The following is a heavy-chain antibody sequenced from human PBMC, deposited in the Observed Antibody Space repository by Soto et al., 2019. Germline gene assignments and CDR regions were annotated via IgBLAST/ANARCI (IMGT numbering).Heavy chain of an antibody. CDR2: IYWDDDK. D-gene: IGHD2-15*01. V-gene: IGHV2-5*02. CDR3: AYLPCSGGSCYWFSFAGMDV. CDR1: GFSLSTSGVG. Sequence: QITLTESGPPLVKPTQTLTLTCTFSGFSLSTSGVGVAWIRQPPGKALEWLALIYWDDDKRYRPSLESRLTITNDTYKNQVVLTMTNMDSVDTATYYCAYLPCSGGSCYWFSFAGMDVWGQGTTVTVSS. J-gene: IGHJ6*02.